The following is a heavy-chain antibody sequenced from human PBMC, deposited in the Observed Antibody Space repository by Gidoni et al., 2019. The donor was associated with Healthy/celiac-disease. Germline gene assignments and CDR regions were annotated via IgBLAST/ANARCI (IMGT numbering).Heavy chain of an antibody. V-gene: IGHV3-15*01. D-gene: IGHD3-16*01. J-gene: IGHJ4*02. CDR3: TTLSGGSP. CDR1: GFTFSNAW. CDR2: IKSKTDGWTT. Sequence: EVQLVESGGGLVNPGESLRLSGADSGFTFSNAWRSWVRQAPGKGLEWVGCIKSKTDGWTTASAAPVIGRFTISRDDSNNTLYLQMNSLNTADTAVYYCTTLSGGSPWGQGTLVTVSS.